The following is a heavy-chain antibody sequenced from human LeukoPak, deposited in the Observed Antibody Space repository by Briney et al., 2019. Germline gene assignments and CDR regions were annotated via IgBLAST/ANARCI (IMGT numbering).Heavy chain of an antibody. D-gene: IGHD3-22*01. Sequence: GGSLRLSCAASGFTFSSYAMHWVRQAXXXXXXXXAVISYDGSNKYYADSVKGRFTISRDNSKNTLYLQMNSLRAEDTAVYYCARDYYDSSGYHYFDYWGQGTLVTVSS. CDR2: ISYDGSNK. V-gene: IGHV3-30-3*01. J-gene: IGHJ4*02. CDR3: ARDYYDSSGYHYFDY. CDR1: GFTFSSYA.